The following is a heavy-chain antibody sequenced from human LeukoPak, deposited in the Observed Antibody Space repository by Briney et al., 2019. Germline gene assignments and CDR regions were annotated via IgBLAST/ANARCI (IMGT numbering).Heavy chain of an antibody. V-gene: IGHV3-23*01. CDR1: GFTFSSYA. CDR2: ISGSGGST. J-gene: IGHJ4*02. Sequence: GGSLRLSCAASGFTFSSYAMSWVRQAPGKGLEWVSVISGSGGSTSYADSVKGRFTISRDNSKNTLYLQMNSLRAEDTALYYCAKDRVATIRSKSIDYWGQGTLVTVSS. D-gene: IGHD5-12*01. CDR3: AKDRVATIRSKSIDY.